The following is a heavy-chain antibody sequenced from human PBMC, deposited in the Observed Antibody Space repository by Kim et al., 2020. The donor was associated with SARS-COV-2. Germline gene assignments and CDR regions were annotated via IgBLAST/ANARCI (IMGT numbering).Heavy chain of an antibody. CDR2: IYYTGST. V-gene: IGHV4-39*07. Sequence: SETLSLTCIVSGGSISSSSYYWGWIRQPPGKGLEWIGSIYYTGSTYYNPSLKSRVTISVDTSNNQFSLRLSSVTAADTALYYCAKHIVGAAPAFYYGIDVSGQGTPVTVS. CDR1: GGSISSSSYY. J-gene: IGHJ6*02. D-gene: IGHD1-26*01. CDR3: AKHIVGAAPAFYYGIDV.